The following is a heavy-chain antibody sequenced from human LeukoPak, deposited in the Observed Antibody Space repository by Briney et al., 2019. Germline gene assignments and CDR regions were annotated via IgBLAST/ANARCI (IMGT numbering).Heavy chain of an antibody. J-gene: IGHJ4*02. CDR1: GFTFSSYG. V-gene: IGHV3-33*01. Sequence: GGSLRLSCAASGFTFSSYGMHWVRQAPGKGLEWVAVIWYDGSNKYYADSVKGRFTISRDNSKNTLYLQMNSPRAEDTAVYYCARGLGYCTNGVCSNFDYWGQGALVTVSS. CDR2: IWYDGSNK. D-gene: IGHD2-8*01. CDR3: ARGLGYCTNGVCSNFDY.